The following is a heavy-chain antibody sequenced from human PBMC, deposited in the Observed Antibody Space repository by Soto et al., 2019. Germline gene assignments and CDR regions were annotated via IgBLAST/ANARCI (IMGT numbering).Heavy chain of an antibody. CDR3: ARSLSSSWSNNWFDP. Sequence: KQSQTLSLPCAISGDSVSSNSAAWNWIRQSPSRGLEWLGRTYYRSKWYNDYAVSVKSRITINPDTSKNQFSLQLNSVTPEDTAVYYCARSLSSSWSNNWFDPWGQGTLVTVSS. CDR2: TYYRSKWYN. V-gene: IGHV6-1*01. J-gene: IGHJ5*02. CDR1: GDSVSSNSAA. D-gene: IGHD6-13*01.